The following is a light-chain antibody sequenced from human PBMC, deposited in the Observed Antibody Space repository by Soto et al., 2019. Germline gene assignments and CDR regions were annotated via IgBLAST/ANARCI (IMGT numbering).Light chain of an antibody. CDR1: SSDVGGYNY. Sequence: QSALTQPPSASGSPGQSVTISCTGTSSDVGGYNYVSWYQQHPGKAPKLIIYEVYKRPSGVPDRFSGSKSGNTAALTVSGLQAEDEAESYCSSYVGTNSYVFGTGTKLTVL. CDR2: EVY. CDR3: SSYVGTNSYV. J-gene: IGLJ1*01. V-gene: IGLV2-8*01.